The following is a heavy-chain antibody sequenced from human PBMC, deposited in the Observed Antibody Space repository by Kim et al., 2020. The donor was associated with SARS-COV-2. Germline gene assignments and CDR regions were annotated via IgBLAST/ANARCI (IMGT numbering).Heavy chain of an antibody. D-gene: IGHD2-2*01. CDR2: ISYDGSNK. CDR3: AKLTAYGSSTSLLDY. V-gene: IGHV3-30*18. Sequence: GGSLRLSCAASGFTFSSYGMHWVRQAPGKGLEWVAVISYDGSNKYYADSVKGRFTISRDNSKNTLYLQMNSLRAEDTAVYYCAKLTAYGSSTSLLDYWGQGTLVTVSS. CDR1: GFTFSSYG. J-gene: IGHJ4*02.